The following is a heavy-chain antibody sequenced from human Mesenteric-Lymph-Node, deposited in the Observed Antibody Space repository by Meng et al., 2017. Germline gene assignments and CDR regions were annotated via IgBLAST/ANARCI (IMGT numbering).Heavy chain of an antibody. J-gene: IGHJ4*02. CDR3: ARVGYFDWSDY. CDR1: GFSFSTYS. CDR2: MSHDGRTT. V-gene: IGHV3-30-3*01. D-gene: IGHD3-9*01. Sequence: GESLKISCAASGFSFSTYSMHWARQAPGKGLQWVAVMSHDGRTTFYAGSAKGRFTISRDNAKNSLYLQMNSLRAEDTAVYYCARVGYFDWSDYWGQGTLVTVSS.